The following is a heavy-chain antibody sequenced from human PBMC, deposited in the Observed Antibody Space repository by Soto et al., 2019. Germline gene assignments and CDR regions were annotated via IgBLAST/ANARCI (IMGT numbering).Heavy chain of an antibody. J-gene: IGHJ4*02. V-gene: IGHV3-23*01. Sequence: GGSLRLSCAASGFTFSSHAMSWVRQAPGKGLEWVSGVSGSGGSTYYADSVKGRFTMSRDNSKNTLYLQMSSLRADDTAVYFCVTSATATTFYTLVYWGQGTLVTVSS. CDR2: VSGSGGST. CDR1: GFTFSSHA. CDR3: VTSATATTFYTLVY. D-gene: IGHD1-7*01.